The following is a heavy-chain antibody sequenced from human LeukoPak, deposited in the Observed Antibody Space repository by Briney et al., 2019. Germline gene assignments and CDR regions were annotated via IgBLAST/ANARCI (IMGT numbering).Heavy chain of an antibody. CDR1: GFTFHRYS. J-gene: IGHJ4*02. CDR2: INYNGDTT. Sequence: PGGSLRLSCLASGFTFHRYSIYWVRQAPGKGLEHVSGINYNGDTTVYADSVKGRFTISRDNSINTLYLQMNSLRREDSAVYYCVRSSGYYDCWGQGTLVTVSS. CDR3: VRSSGYYDC. D-gene: IGHD3-22*01. V-gene: IGHV3-64D*06.